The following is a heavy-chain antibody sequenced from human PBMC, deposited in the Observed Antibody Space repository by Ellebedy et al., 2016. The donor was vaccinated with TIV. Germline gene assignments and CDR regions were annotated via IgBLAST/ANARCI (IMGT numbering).Heavy chain of an antibody. CDR1: GYNFTTYW. Sequence: GESLKISCKGSGYNFTTYWIGWVRQMPGKGLEWMGIIYPGDSDTKYSPSFQGHVTISADKSISTAHLQWSSLKASDTAIYYCARHMNTAMTNDYWGQGTLVTVSS. J-gene: IGHJ4*02. D-gene: IGHD5-18*01. CDR2: IYPGDSDT. CDR3: ARHMNTAMTNDY. V-gene: IGHV5-51*01.